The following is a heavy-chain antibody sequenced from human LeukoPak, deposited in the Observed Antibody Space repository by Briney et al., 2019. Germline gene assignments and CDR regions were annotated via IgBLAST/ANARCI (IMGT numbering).Heavy chain of an antibody. J-gene: IGHJ4*02. V-gene: IGHV1-69*13. Sequence: SVKVSCKASGGTFSSYAISWVRQAPGQGLEWMGGIIPIFGTANYAQKFQGRVTITADESTSTAYMEQSSLRSEDTAVYYCARDIVGATGFDYWGQGTLVTVSS. CDR2: IIPIFGTA. CDR3: ARDIVGATGFDY. D-gene: IGHD1-26*01. CDR1: GGTFSSYA.